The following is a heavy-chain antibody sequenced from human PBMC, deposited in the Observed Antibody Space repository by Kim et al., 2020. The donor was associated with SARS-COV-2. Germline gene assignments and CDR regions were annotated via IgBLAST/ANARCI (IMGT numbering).Heavy chain of an antibody. CDR3: ARGESTYYDFWSGRTLDY. D-gene: IGHD3-3*01. CDR2: ISAYNGNT. J-gene: IGHJ4*02. Sequence: SWVRQAPGQGLEWMGWISAYNGNTNYAQKLQGRVTMTTDTSTSTAYMELRSLRSDDTAVYYCARGESTYYDFWSGRTLDYWGQ. V-gene: IGHV1-18*01.